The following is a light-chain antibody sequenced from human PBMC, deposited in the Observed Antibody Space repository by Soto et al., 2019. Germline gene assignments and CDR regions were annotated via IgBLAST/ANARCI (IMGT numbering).Light chain of an antibody. V-gene: IGLV7-46*01. CDR1: TGAVTSGHY. Sequence: QAVVTQEPSLTVSPGGTVTLTCGSSTGAVTSGHYPFWFQQKPGQAPRTLIYDTSNKHSWTPARFSGFLLGGKAALTLSGAQPEDEAEYYCLLSYSDSRRVFGGGTQLTVL. CDR2: DTS. J-gene: IGLJ3*02. CDR3: LLSYSDSRRV.